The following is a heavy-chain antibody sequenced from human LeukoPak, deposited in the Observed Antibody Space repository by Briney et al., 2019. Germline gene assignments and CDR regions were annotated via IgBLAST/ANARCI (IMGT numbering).Heavy chain of an antibody. J-gene: IGHJ4*02. D-gene: IGHD2-21*01. V-gene: IGHV4-38-2*02. CDR3: ARRRARGGDCYDY. CDR2: IYYSGST. CDR1: GYSISSGYY. Sequence: PSETLSLTCTVSGYSISSGYYWGWIRQPPGEGREWIGSIYYSGSTYYNPSLKSRVTISVDTSKNQFSLKLSSVTAADTAVYYCARRRARGGDCYDYWGQGTLVTVSS.